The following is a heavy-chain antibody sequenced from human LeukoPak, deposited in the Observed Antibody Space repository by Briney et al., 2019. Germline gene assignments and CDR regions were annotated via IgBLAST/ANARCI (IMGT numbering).Heavy chain of an antibody. CDR2: INPNSGGT. D-gene: IGHD3-22*01. CDR1: GYTFTGYY. V-gene: IGHV1-2*06. J-gene: IGHJ4*02. CDR3: ARDLAVFGDSSGYRVDY. Sequence: ASVKVSCKASGYTFTGYYMHWVRQAPRQGLEWMGRINPNSGGTNYAQKFQGRVTMTRDTSISTAYMELSRLRSDDTAVYYCARDLAVFGDSSGYRVDYWGQGTLVTVSS.